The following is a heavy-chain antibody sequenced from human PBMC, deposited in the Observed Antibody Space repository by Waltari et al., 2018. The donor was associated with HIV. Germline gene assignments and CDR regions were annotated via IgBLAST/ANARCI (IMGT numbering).Heavy chain of an antibody. D-gene: IGHD3-10*01. CDR1: GFTFGDFA. CDR3: AKEGVWRGSRSYYYFDH. V-gene: IGHV3-9*01. Sequence: EVQLVDSGGNLVQSGRSLRLSCAASGFTFGDFAMHWVRRVPGKGLEWVSGISLNSANTDYVDSVKGRFTISRDNAKNSLYLQMNSLRAEDTALYFCAKEGVWRGSRSYYYFDHWGQGTLVSVSS. J-gene: IGHJ4*02. CDR2: ISLNSANT.